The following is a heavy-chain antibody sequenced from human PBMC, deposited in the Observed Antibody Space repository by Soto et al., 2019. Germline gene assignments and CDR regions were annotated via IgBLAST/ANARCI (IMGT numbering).Heavy chain of an antibody. J-gene: IGHJ5*02. CDR1: GGSISSVSYY. CDR3: ARLHCNSPNCVPLDP. CDR2: IYYSGSA. Sequence: QLQLQESGPGLVKPSETLSLTCSVSGGSISSVSYYWGWIRQPPGKGLEWIGSIYYSGSAYYSPFLKSRVTMSGDTSKNQLSLELRSVTAADTAVYYCARLHCNSPNCVPLDPWGQGTLVTVSS. V-gene: IGHV4-39*01. D-gene: IGHD2-2*01.